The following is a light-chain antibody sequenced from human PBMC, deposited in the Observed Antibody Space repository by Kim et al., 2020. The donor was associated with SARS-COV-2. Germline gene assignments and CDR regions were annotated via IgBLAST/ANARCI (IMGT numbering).Light chain of an antibody. CDR3: EAWDSGTAVV. CDR1: TEGYRY. CDR2: QET. V-gene: IGLV3-1*01. Sequence: VSPAQTACIGCNGCTEGYRYVFWYEQKLGRTTVLVIYQETKWHSRIQERLYASGSGNTATLTIGGTQATDEADYYWEAWDSGTAVVFGGGTHMTVL. J-gene: IGLJ2*01.